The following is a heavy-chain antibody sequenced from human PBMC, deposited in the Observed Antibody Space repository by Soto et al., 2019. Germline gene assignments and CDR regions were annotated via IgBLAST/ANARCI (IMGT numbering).Heavy chain of an antibody. CDR1: GFTFSSYW. J-gene: IGHJ4*02. Sequence: GGSLRLSCVASGFTFSSYWMSWVRQAPGKGLEWVANIKQVGTDTYYVDSVKGRFTISRDNAKNSLYLQMNSLRAEDAAVYYCARGYSTFDYWGQGTLVTVSS. V-gene: IGHV3-7*03. CDR2: IKQVGTDT. CDR3: ARGYSTFDY. D-gene: IGHD5-12*01.